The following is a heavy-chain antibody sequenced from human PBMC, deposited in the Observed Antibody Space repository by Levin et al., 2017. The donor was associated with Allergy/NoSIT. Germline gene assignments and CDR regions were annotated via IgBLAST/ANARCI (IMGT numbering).Heavy chain of an antibody. CDR1: GYSFTSYW. V-gene: IGHV5-51*01. Sequence: KRGESLKISCKGSGYSFTSYWIGWVRQMPGKGLEWMGIIYPDDSDTRYSPSFRGQVTISADKSISTAYLHWSSLKASDTAMYYCARRGAGSVGRVRGLSFDYWGQGTLVTVSS. D-gene: IGHD3-10*01. J-gene: IGHJ4*02. CDR3: ARRGAGSVGRVRGLSFDY. CDR2: IYPDDSDT.